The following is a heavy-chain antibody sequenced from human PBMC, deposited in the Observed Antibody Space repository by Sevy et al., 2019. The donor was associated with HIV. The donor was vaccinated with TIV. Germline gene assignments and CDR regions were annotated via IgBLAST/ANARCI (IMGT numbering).Heavy chain of an antibody. J-gene: IGHJ4*02. Sequence: GGSLRLSSAASGFTFSSYDMHWVRQATGKGLEWVSAIGTAGDTYYPGSVKGRFTISRENAKNSLYLQMNSLRAGDTAVYYCARARLPQGGLDYWGQGTLVTVSS. V-gene: IGHV3-13*01. CDR3: ARARLPQGGLDY. D-gene: IGHD5-12*01. CDR2: IGTAGDT. CDR1: GFTFSSYD.